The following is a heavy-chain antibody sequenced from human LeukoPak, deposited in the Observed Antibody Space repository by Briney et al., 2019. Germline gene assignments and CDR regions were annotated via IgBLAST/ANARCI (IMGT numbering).Heavy chain of an antibody. CDR3: ASRDGRSSSFRFDP. Sequence: ASVKVSCKASGYTFTGYYMHCLRQAPGQRLEWLGWINPNSGGTNSAHNLQRRVTMTRHKSISTAYMELSRLRSDDTAVYYCASRDGRSSSFRFDPWGQGTLVTVSS. CDR2: INPNSGGT. D-gene: IGHD3-3*01. J-gene: IGHJ5*02. V-gene: IGHV1-2*02. CDR1: GYTFTGYY.